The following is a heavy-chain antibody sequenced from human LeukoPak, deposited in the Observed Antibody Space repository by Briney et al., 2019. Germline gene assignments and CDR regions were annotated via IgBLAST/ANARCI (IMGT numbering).Heavy chain of an antibody. CDR1: GGSISSYY. CDR2: IYYSGST. V-gene: IGHV4-59*01. J-gene: IGHJ2*01. D-gene: IGHD1-14*01. Sequence: PSETLSLTCTVSGGSISSYYWSWIRQPPGKGLEWIGYIYYSGSTNHNPSLKSRVTISVDTSKNQFSLKLSSVTAADTAVYYCARDPEEGAWYFDLWGRGTLVTVSS. CDR3: ARDPEEGAWYFDL.